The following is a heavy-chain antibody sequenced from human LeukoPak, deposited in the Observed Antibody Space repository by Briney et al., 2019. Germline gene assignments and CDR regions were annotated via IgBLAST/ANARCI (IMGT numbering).Heavy chain of an antibody. D-gene: IGHD3-10*01. Sequence: GESLKISCKGSGYSFTSYWIGWVRQMPGNGLEWMGIIYPGDSDTRYSPSFQGQVTISADKSISTAYLQWSSLKASDTAMYYCARLGRITMVRGALDYWGQGTLVTVSS. J-gene: IGHJ4*02. CDR2: IYPGDSDT. CDR3: ARLGRITMVRGALDY. V-gene: IGHV5-51*01. CDR1: GYSFTSYW.